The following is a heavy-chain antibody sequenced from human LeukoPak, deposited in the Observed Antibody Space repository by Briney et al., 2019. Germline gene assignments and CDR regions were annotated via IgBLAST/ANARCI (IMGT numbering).Heavy chain of an antibody. CDR2: ISGSGGST. J-gene: IGHJ4*02. D-gene: IGHD3-10*01. CDR1: GFTFSSYA. Sequence: GGSLRLSCAASGFTFSSYAMSWVRQAPGKGLEWVSVISGSGGSTSYADSVKGRFTISRDNSKNTLYLQMNSLRADDTAIYYCAKDRSGLWFGELAHWGQGTLVTVSS. CDR3: AKDRSGLWFGELAH. V-gene: IGHV3-23*01.